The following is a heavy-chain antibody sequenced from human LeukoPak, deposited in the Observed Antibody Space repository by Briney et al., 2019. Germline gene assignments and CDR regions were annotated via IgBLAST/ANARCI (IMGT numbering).Heavy chain of an antibody. D-gene: IGHD3-22*01. J-gene: IGHJ4*02. CDR1: GFTFSRYW. V-gene: IGHV3-7*01. Sequence: GGSLRLSCAASGFTFSRYWMSWVRQAPGKGLEWVANIKQGGSEKYYVDSVKGRFTISRDNAKNSLYLQMNSLRAEDTAVYYCARDEDGYYYWGQGTLVTVSS. CDR2: IKQGGSEK. CDR3: ARDEDGYYY.